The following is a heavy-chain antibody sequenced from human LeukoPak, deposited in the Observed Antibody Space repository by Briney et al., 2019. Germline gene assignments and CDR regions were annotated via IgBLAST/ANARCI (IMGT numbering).Heavy chain of an antibody. Sequence: GGSLRLSCAASGFIFRSYGMSWVRQAPGKGLEWVSVISADGDATYYADSVKGRFTISRDNSNNTLYLHMSSLTAEDTAVYYCSKVGSASGYAPTDYWGQGILVTVSS. V-gene: IGHV3-23*01. CDR2: ISADGDAT. CDR3: SKVGSASGYAPTDY. J-gene: IGHJ4*02. CDR1: GFIFRSYG. D-gene: IGHD2-2*01.